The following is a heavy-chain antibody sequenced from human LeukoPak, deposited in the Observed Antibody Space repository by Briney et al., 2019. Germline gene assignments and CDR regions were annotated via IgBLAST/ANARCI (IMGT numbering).Heavy chain of an antibody. CDR3: ARDPAIQSWLSAYYFDY. V-gene: IGHV3-48*01. Sequence: GGSLRLSCAASGFTFSTYSMNWVRQAPGKGLEGGSYISSSSSTIYYADSVKGRFTISRDNAKNSLHLQMNSLRAEDTGVYYCARDPAIQSWLSAYYFDYWGQGALVTVSS. J-gene: IGHJ4*02. D-gene: IGHD5-18*01. CDR2: ISSSSSTI. CDR1: GFTFSTYS.